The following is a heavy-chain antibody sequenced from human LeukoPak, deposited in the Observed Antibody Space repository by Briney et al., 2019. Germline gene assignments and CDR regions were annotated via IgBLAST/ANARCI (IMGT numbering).Heavy chain of an antibody. J-gene: IGHJ6*03. CDR2: IYYSGST. CDR1: GGSISSGDYY. CDR3: ARQGRYYYYYMDV. Sequence: SETLSLTCTVSGGSISSGDYYWSWIRQPPGKGLEWIGYIYYSGSTYYNPSLKSRVTISVDTSKNQFSLKLSSVTAADTAVYYCARQGRYYYYYMDVWGKGTTVTVSS. V-gene: IGHV4-30-4*08.